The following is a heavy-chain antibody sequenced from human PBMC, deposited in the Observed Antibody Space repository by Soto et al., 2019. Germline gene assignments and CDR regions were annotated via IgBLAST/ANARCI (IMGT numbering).Heavy chain of an antibody. Sequence: QVQLVQSGAEVKKPGASVKVSCKASGYTFTSYGISWVRQAPGQGLEWMGWIRAYNGNTNYLQKLRGRVTMTTDTSTSTVYLELRSLRSDDTAVYYWAREGPPSLNWGPGTLVTVSS. CDR1: GYTFTSYG. J-gene: IGHJ4*02. CDR3: AREGPPSLN. V-gene: IGHV1-18*01. CDR2: IRAYNGNT. D-gene: IGHD2-2*01.